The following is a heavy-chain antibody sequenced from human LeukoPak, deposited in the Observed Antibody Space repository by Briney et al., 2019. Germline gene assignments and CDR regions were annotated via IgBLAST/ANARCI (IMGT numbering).Heavy chain of an antibody. CDR2: ISFDATNK. CDR3: AKDSSAGDSSGYSYYFDY. CDR1: GFTFSSYG. J-gene: IGHJ4*02. D-gene: IGHD3-22*01. Sequence: GGSLRLSCAASGFTFSSYGMHWVRQAPGKGLEWVAVISFDATNKYYADSVKGRFTISRDNSKNTLYLQMNSLRAEDTAVYYCAKDSSAGDSSGYSYYFDYWGQGTLVTVSS. V-gene: IGHV3-30*18.